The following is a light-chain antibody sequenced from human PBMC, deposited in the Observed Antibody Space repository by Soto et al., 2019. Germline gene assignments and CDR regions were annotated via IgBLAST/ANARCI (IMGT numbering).Light chain of an antibody. J-gene: IGKJ1*01. CDR2: GAS. Sequence: EIVMTQSPATLSLSPGERATLSCRASQSVSSNLAWFQQRPGQAPRLLIYGASTRATGLPARFSGSGSRTEFTLTISSLQSEDFAVYYCQHYNNWPRTFGQGTRVEIK. V-gene: IGKV3-15*01. CDR1: QSVSSN. CDR3: QHYNNWPRT.